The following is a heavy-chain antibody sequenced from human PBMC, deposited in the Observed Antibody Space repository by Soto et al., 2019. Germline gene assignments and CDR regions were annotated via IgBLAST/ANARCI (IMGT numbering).Heavy chain of an antibody. J-gene: IGHJ4*02. CDR1: GLTFSRLD. Sequence: EVQLLESGGGLVQPGGSLRLSCAVSGLTFSRLDLSWVRQPPGKGLEWVSASGGSDLSTHYVDSVKGRFTISSDSSKKTLYLQMNSPSAEDTAVYYFVTHSWNYWGPGTLGTVSS. D-gene: IGHD1-1*01. CDR2: SGGSDLST. CDR3: VTHSWNY. V-gene: IGHV3-23*01.